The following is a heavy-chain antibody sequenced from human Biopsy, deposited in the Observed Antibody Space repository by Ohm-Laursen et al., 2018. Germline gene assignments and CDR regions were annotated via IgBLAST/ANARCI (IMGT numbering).Heavy chain of an antibody. D-gene: IGHD1-1*01. V-gene: IGHV3-72*01. CDR3: VRVANGFDY. CDR1: GFTFTDDY. J-gene: IGHJ4*02. Sequence: SLRLSCAASGFTFTDDYMDWARQPPGGGLEWVGRARNKANSYIIEYAASLRGRFTISRDDSKSSLYLQMNSLRTEDTAVYYCVRVANGFDYGGQGTLVTVSS. CDR2: ARNKANSYII.